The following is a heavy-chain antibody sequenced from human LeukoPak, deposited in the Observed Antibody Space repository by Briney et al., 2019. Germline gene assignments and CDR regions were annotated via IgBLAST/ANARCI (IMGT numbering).Heavy chain of an antibody. CDR1: GGSFSGYY. V-gene: IGHV4-34*01. Sequence: SETLSLTCAVHGGSFSGYYWSWIRQPPGKGLEWIGEINHSGSTNYNPSLKSRVTISVDTSKNQFSLKLSSVTAADTAVYYCARVSALRSYYYYYGMDVWGQGTTVTVSS. CDR3: ARVSALRSYYYYYGMDV. J-gene: IGHJ6*02. CDR2: INHSGST.